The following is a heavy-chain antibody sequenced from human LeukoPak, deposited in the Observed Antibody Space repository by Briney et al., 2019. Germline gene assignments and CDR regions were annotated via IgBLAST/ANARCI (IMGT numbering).Heavy chain of an antibody. Sequence: GGSLRLSCAASGFTFSSYAMNWVRQAPGKGLEWVSSISGGAGGAAYADSVKGRFTMSRENYKNTLYLQMNSLRAEDTAVYYCTKDGSYGSGSYYPDYCGERALVTASS. D-gene: IGHD3-10*01. CDR1: GFTFSSYA. CDR2: ISGGAGGA. V-gene: IGHV3-23*01. CDR3: TKDGSYGSGSYYPDY. J-gene: IGHJ4*02.